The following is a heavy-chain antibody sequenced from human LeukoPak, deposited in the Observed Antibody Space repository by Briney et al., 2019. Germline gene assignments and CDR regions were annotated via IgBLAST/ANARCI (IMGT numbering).Heavy chain of an antibody. V-gene: IGHV1-58*01. CDR1: GFTFTSSA. CDR2: IVVGSGNT. J-gene: IGHJ5*02. D-gene: IGHD3-3*01. CDR3: ARGWSGYYDFWSGYYNHNWFDP. Sequence: GASVKVSCKASGFTFTSSAVQWVRQARGQRLEWIGWIVVGSGNTNYAQKFQERVTITRDMSTSTAYMELSSLRSEDTAVYYCARGWSGYYDFWSGYYNHNWFDPWGQGTLVTVSS.